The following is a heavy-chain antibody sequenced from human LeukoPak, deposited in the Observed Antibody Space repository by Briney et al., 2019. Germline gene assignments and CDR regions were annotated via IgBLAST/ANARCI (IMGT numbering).Heavy chain of an antibody. V-gene: IGHV3-21*01. CDR2: ISSSSSYI. D-gene: IGHD3-16*01. CDR3: ARVPAVTTFFYYYYMDV. J-gene: IGHJ6*03. CDR1: GFTFSSYS. Sequence: GGSLRLSCAASGFTFSSYSMNWVRQAPGKGLEWVSSISSSSSYIYYADSVKDRFTISRDNAKNSLYLQMNSLRAEDTAVYYCARVPAVTTFFYYYYMDVWGKGTTVTVSS.